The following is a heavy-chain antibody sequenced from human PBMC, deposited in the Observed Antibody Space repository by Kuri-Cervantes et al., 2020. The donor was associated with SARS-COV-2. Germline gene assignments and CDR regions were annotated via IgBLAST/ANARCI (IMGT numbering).Heavy chain of an antibody. V-gene: IGHV1-69*13. Sequence: SVKVSCKASGDTFSTYSITWVRQAPGQGLEWMGRIIPLFGTTNYAQKFQGRVTITADESTSTAYMELSSLRSDDTAVYYCARDLGAFDIWGQGTMVTVSS. CDR3: ARDLGAFDI. J-gene: IGHJ3*02. CDR2: IIPLFGTT. CDR1: GDTFSTYS.